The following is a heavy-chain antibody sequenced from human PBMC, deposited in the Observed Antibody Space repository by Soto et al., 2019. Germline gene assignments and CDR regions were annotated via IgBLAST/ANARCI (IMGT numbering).Heavy chain of an antibody. CDR2: ISYDGSNK. Sequence: QVQLVESGGGVVQPGRSLRLSCAASGFTFSSYGMHWVRQAPGKGLEWVAVISYDGSNKYYADSVKGRFTISRDNSKNTLYLQTNRLRADDTAVYYSAKDGVPVPVVTPEYYFEYWGQGTLVTVSS. CDR1: GFTFSSYG. V-gene: IGHV3-30*18. J-gene: IGHJ4*02. D-gene: IGHD2-21*02. CDR3: AKDGVPVPVVTPEYYFEY.